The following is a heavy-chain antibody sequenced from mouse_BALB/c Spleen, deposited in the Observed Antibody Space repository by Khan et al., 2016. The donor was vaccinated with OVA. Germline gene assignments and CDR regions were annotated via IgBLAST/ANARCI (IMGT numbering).Heavy chain of an antibody. V-gene: IGHV5-6-4*01. J-gene: IGHJ1*01. CDR3: TRDGNYARWYFDV. Sequence: VESGGGLVRPGGSLKLSCAASGFSFTSYTMSWVRQTPEKRLEWVATISSGSTYTYYPDSVKGRFTISRDNAKNTLYLQMSSLKSEDTAMYYCTRDGNYARWYFDVWGAGTTVTVSS. D-gene: IGHD2-1*01. CDR1: GFSFTSYT. CDR2: ISSGSTYT.